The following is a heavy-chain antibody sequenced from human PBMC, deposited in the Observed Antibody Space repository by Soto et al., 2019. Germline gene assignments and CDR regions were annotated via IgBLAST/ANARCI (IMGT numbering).Heavy chain of an antibody. CDR2: MNPGSGKT. CDR3: ARMASAGTLNWFDP. Sequence: ASVKVSCKASGYTFINFDISWVRQAAGQGREWLGWMNPGSGKTGYASKFQGRVAMTRDASTGTSHLELSSLTSDDTAVYYCARMASAGTLNWFDPWGQGTLVTVSS. CDR1: GYTFINFD. D-gene: IGHD6-13*01. J-gene: IGHJ5*02. V-gene: IGHV1-8*02.